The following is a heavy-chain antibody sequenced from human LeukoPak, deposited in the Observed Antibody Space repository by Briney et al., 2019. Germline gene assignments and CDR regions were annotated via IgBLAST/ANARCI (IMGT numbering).Heavy chain of an antibody. Sequence: SETLSLTCTVSGGSISSYYWSWIRQPPGKGLECIGYVYSSGSTNYNPSLRSRVTISVDTSKNQFSLKLSSVTAADTAVYYCARGDDSSGYWDYWGQGTLVTVSS. V-gene: IGHV4-59*12. CDR2: VYSSGST. D-gene: IGHD3-22*01. CDR3: ARGDDSSGYWDY. J-gene: IGHJ4*02. CDR1: GGSISSYY.